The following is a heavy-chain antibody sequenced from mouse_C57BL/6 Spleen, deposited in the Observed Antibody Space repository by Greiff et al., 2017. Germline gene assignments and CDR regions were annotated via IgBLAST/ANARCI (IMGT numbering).Heavy chain of an antibody. Sequence: EVQLQESGEGLVKPGGSLKLSCAASGFTFSSYAMSWVRQPPEKRLVWVAYISSGGDYIYYADTVKGRFTISRDNARNTLYLQMSSLKSEDTAMYYCTRNWAYFDYWGQGTTLTVSS. J-gene: IGHJ2*01. D-gene: IGHD4-1*01. V-gene: IGHV5-9-1*02. CDR1: GFTFSSYA. CDR3: TRNWAYFDY. CDR2: ISSGGDYI.